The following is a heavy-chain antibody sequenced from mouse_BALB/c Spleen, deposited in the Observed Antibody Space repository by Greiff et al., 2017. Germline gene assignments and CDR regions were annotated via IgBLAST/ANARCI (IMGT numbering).Heavy chain of an antibody. CDR3: ARRDYAMDY. CDR1: GYTFSSYW. CDR2: ILPGSGST. J-gene: IGHJ4*01. V-gene: IGHV1-9*01. Sequence: QVQLKQSGAELMKPGASVKISCKATGYTFSSYWIEWVKQRPGHGLEWIGEILPGSGSTNYNEKFKGKATFTADTSSNTAYMQLSSLTSEDSAVYYCARRDYAMDYWGQGTSVTVSS.